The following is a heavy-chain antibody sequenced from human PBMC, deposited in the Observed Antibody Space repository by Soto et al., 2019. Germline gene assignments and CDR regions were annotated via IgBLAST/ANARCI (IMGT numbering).Heavy chain of an antibody. V-gene: IGHV3-9*01. CDR1: GFTFDDYA. D-gene: IGHD7-27*01. CDR3: AKGETGEYFDY. CDR2: ISWNSGSI. Sequence: EVQLVESGGGLVQPGRSLRLSCAASGFTFDDYAMHWVRQAPGKGLEWVSGISWNSGSIGYADSVKGRFTISRDNAKNSLYLQMNSLRAEDTALYYCAKGETGEYFDYWGQGTLVTVSS. J-gene: IGHJ4*02.